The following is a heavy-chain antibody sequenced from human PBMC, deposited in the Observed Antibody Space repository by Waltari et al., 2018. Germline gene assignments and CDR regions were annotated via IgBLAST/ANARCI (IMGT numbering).Heavy chain of an antibody. CDR3: VIASYNGAYARGYYYYGLDV. V-gene: IGHV3-74*01. D-gene: IGHD2-8*01. CDR2: IRGEGTDK. CDR1: CITLITFW. Sequence: VLVGESGGGLGQPVGSPALFGAASCITLITFWVTGARHAPGKGPGWVSRIRGEGTDKYYAVSVTGRFAVAIDNAKNTLYLQMNNLRAEDTAIDHCVIASYNGAYARGYYYYGLDVWGPGTMVTVSS. J-gene: IGHJ6*02.